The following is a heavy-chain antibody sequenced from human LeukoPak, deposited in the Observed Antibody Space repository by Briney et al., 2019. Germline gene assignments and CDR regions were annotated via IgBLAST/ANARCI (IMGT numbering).Heavy chain of an antibody. D-gene: IGHD3-9*01. CDR1: GGTFSSYA. V-gene: IGHV1-69*10. J-gene: IGHJ5*02. CDR2: IIPILGIA. Sequence: SVKVSCKASGGTFSSYAISWVRQAPGQGLEWMGWIIPILGIANYAQKFQGRVTITADKSTSTAYMELSSLRSEDTAVYYCARDHYDILTGYPLNWFDPWGQGTLVTVSS. CDR3: ARDHYDILTGYPLNWFDP.